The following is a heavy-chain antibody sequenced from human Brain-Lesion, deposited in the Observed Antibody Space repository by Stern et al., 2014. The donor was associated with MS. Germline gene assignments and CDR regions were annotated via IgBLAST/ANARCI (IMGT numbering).Heavy chain of an antibody. CDR2: ISGSGGST. J-gene: IGHJ6*03. Sequence: EMQLVESGGGLVQPGGSLRLSCAASGFTFSSYAMSWVRQAPGKGLEWVSAISGSGGSTYYADSVKGRFTISRDNSKNTVYLQMNSLRAEDTAVYYCAKGGNLGAARARYYHMDVWGKGTTVTGSS. CDR3: AKGGNLGAARARYYHMDV. D-gene: IGHD6-6*01. V-gene: IGHV3-23*04. CDR1: GFTFSSYA.